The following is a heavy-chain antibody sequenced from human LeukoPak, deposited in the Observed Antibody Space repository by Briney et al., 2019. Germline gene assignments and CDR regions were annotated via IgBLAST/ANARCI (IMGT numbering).Heavy chain of an antibody. CDR2: IYYSGST. CDR3: ASTKRGQGYYGMDV. D-gene: IGHD3-10*01. V-gene: IGHV4-59*01. Sequence: PSETLSLTCTVSGGSISSYYWSWIRQPPGKGLEWIGYIYYSGSTNYNPSLKSRATISVDTSKNQFSLKLSSVTAADTAVYYCASTKRGQGYYGMDVWGQGTTVTVSS. CDR1: GGSISSYY. J-gene: IGHJ6*02.